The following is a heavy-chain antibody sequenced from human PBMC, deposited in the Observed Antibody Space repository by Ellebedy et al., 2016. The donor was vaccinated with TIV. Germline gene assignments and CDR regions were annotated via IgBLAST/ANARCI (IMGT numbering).Heavy chain of an antibody. CDR2: ISSSSSTI. CDR3: ARETTSSPYYYYGMDV. CDR1: GFTFSSYS. D-gene: IGHD4-11*01. V-gene: IGHV3-48*02. Sequence: GESLKISXAASGFTFSSYSMNWVRQAPGKGLEWVSYISSSSSTIYYADSVKGRFTISRDNAKNSLYLQMNSLRDEDTAVYYCARETTSSPYYYYGMDVWGQGTTVTVSS. J-gene: IGHJ6*02.